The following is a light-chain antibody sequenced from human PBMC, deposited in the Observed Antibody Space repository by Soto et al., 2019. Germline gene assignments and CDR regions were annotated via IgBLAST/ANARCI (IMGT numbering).Light chain of an antibody. J-gene: IGKJ2*01. CDR1: QSNSRW. V-gene: IGKV1-5*01. CDR3: QQYNRYLYT. CDR2: DAS. Sequence: DIPMTQSPSTLSASVGDRVTITCRASQSNSRWLAWYQHKPGKAPKLLIYDASSLERGVPSRFSGSGSGTEFTLTISSLQPDDFATYYCQQYNRYLYTFGQGTKLEIK.